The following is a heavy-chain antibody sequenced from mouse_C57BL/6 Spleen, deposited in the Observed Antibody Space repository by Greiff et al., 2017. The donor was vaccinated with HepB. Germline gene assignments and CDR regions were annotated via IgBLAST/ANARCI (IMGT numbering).Heavy chain of an antibody. Sequence: EVMLVESGGDLVKPGGSLKLSCAASGFTFSSYGMSWVRQTPDKRLEWVATISSGGSYTYYPDSVKGRFTISRDNAKNTLYLQMSSLKSEDTAMYYCARQGDPTVVAGFDYWGQGTTLTVSS. J-gene: IGHJ2*01. V-gene: IGHV5-6*02. CDR1: GFTFSSYG. D-gene: IGHD1-1*01. CDR2: ISSGGSYT. CDR3: ARQGDPTVVAGFDY.